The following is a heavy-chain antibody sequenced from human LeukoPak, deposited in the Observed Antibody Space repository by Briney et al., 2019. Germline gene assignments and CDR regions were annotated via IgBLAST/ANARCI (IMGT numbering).Heavy chain of an antibody. J-gene: IGHJ4*02. D-gene: IGHD4-17*01. CDR2: FDPEDGET. V-gene: IGHV1-24*01. CDR3: ARDGGGDYDFDY. Sequence: GASVKVSCKVSGYTLTELSMHWVRQAPGKGLEWMGGFDPEDGETIYAQKFQGRVTMTRDMSTSTVNMELSILRSEDTAVYYCARDGGGDYDFDYWGQGTLVTVSS. CDR1: GYTLTELS.